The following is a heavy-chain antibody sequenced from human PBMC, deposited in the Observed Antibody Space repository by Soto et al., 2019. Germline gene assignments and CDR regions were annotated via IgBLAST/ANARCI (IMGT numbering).Heavy chain of an antibody. V-gene: IGHV4-30-4*01. Sequence: QVQLQESGPGLVKPSQTLTLTCNVSGGSISSGNYYWSWIRQPPGKGLAWIAYISYTGSTYYSPSLKSRVTISVDASKNQFSLRLSSVTAADTAVYYCARDDGSGSSHWGQGTLLTVSS. CDR2: ISYTGST. J-gene: IGHJ4*02. D-gene: IGHD3-10*01. CDR3: ARDDGSGSSH. CDR1: GGSISSGNYY.